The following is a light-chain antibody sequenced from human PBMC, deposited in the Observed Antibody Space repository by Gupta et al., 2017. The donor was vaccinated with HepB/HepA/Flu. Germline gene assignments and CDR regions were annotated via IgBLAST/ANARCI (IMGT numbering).Light chain of an antibody. CDR2: DVS. CDR1: SSDIGANDY. Sequence: QPALTQPAFVSGSPGPSITISCPGTSSDIGANDYVAWYQQHSGKAPKLIIYDVSQRPSGVSYRFSGSKSGYTASLTIIGLQAEVEADYYYNAQSNSTTLIFGGGTKLTVL. CDR3: NAQSNSTTLI. J-gene: IGLJ2*01. V-gene: IGLV2-14*01.